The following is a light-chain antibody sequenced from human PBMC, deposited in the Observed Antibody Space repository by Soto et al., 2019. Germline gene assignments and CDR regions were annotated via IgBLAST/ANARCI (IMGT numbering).Light chain of an antibody. J-gene: IGLJ1*01. Sequence: QSVLTQPASVSASPGQSITIPCTGTSSDVGSYNLVSWFQQHPGKVPKLLIYEGTKRPSGLSDRFSGSKSGNTASLTISGLQAEDEADYYCYSYAGENLYVFGNGTKVTAL. CDR3: YSYAGENLYV. V-gene: IGLV2-23*01. CDR1: SSDVGSYNL. CDR2: EGT.